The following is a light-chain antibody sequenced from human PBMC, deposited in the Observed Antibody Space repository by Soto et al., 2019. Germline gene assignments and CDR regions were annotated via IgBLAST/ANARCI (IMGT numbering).Light chain of an antibody. CDR3: QQYGSSPLT. Sequence: DIVLTQSPGTLSLSPGERATLSCRASQTVDSSYLAWYQQRPGQAPSLLIYGASSRATDIPARFSGSGSGTEFTLTISRLEPEDFAVYYCQQYGSSPLTFGGGTKVDIK. J-gene: IGKJ4*01. V-gene: IGKV3-20*01. CDR2: GAS. CDR1: QTVDSSY.